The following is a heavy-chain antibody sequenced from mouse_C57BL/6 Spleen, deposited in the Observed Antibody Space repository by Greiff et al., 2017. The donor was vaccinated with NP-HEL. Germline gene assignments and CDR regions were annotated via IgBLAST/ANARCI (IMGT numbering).Heavy chain of an antibody. CDR3: TREIITRGAMDY. V-gene: IGHV5-9-1*02. Sequence: EVQLVESGEGLVKPGGSLKLSCAASGFTFSSYAMSWVRQTPEKRLEWVAYISSGGDYIYYADTVKGRFTISRDNARNTLYLQMSSLKSEDTAMYYCTREIITRGAMDYWGQGTSVTVSS. CDR2: ISSGGDYI. D-gene: IGHD1-1*01. J-gene: IGHJ4*01. CDR1: GFTFSSYA.